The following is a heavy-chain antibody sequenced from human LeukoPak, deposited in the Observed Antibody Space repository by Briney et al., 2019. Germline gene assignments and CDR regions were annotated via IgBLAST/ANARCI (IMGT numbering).Heavy chain of an antibody. CDR2: IKQDGSEK. D-gene: IGHD6-13*01. J-gene: IGHJ4*02. V-gene: IGHV3-7*01. CDR1: GFTFSSYW. CDR3: ARDRGSSWYPGVY. Sequence: GGSLRLSCAASGFTFSSYWMTWVRQAPGKGLEWVATIKQDGSEKYYVDSVKGRFTISRDNAKSSLYLQMNSLRAEDTAVYYCARDRGSSWYPGVYWGQGTLVTVSS.